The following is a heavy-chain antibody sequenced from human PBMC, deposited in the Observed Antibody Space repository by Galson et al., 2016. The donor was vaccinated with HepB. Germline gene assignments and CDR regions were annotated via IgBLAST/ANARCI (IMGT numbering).Heavy chain of an antibody. CDR2: FYRGGNT. J-gene: IGHJ3*02. D-gene: IGHD4/OR15-4a*01. Sequence: SLRLSCATVGLPVSDEYMTWVRLVPGKGLEWVSLFYRGGNTYYADSVKGRFTGWRDDSKKTTYLQMNYLGAADKAVYYCATVGVSSYGARNDGFDIWGHGTMVTVAS. CDR3: ATVGVSSYGARNDGFDI. V-gene: IGHV3-53*01. CDR1: GLPVSDEY.